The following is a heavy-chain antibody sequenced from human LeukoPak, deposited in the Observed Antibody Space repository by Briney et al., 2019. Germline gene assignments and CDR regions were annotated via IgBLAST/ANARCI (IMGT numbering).Heavy chain of an antibody. CDR3: ARRGKQVVVITTTYYYYYYADV. Sequence: KPSETLSLTCTVSGGSISSYYWSWIRQPPGKGLEWIGYIYTSGSTNYNPSLKSRVTISVDTSKNQFSLKLSSVTAADTAVYYCARRGKQVVVITTTYYYYYYADVWGKGTTVTVSS. CDR2: IYTSGST. J-gene: IGHJ6*03. V-gene: IGHV4-4*09. D-gene: IGHD3-22*01. CDR1: GGSISSYY.